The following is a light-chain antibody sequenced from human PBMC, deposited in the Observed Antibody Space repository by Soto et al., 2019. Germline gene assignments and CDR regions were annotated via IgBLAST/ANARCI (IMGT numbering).Light chain of an antibody. J-gene: IGLJ3*02. Sequence: QSALTQPPSASGSPGQSVTISCTGTSSDVGGYNYVSWYQQHPGKAPKLMIYEVTKRPSGVPDRFSGSQSGNTASLTVPGRQPEDEGDYYCSSYAGSNNLLFGGGTQLTVL. V-gene: IGLV2-8*01. CDR1: SSDVGGYNY. CDR3: SSYAGSNNLL. CDR2: EVT.